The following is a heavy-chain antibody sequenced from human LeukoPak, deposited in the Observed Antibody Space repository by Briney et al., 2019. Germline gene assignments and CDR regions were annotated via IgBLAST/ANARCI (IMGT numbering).Heavy chain of an antibody. CDR1: GGSFSGYY. J-gene: IGHJ4*02. CDR3: ASRDGYNLFDY. V-gene: IGHV4-34*01. Sequence: SETLSLTCAVYGGSFSGYYWSWIRQPPGKGLEWIGKINHSGSTNYNPSLKSRVTISVDTSKNQFSLKLSSVTAADTAVYYCASRDGYNLFDYWGQGTLVTVSS. CDR2: INHSGST. D-gene: IGHD5-24*01.